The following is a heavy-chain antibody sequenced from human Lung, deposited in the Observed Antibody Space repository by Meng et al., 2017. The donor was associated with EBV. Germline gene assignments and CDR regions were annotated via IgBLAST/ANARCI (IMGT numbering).Heavy chain of an antibody. D-gene: IGHD3-10*01. CDR1: CGSISSCGYS. V-gene: IGHV4-30-2*01. CDR3: ARGITMVRGVPGHWFDP. J-gene: IGHJ5*02. Sequence: LLVTESGAGLGKPLLTLSLTCGVSCGSISSCGYSWSLIRQPPGKGLEWIGYIYHSGSTYYNPSLKSRVTISVDRSKNQFSLKLSSVTAADTAVYYCARGITMVRGVPGHWFDPWGQGTLVTVSS. CDR2: IYHSGST.